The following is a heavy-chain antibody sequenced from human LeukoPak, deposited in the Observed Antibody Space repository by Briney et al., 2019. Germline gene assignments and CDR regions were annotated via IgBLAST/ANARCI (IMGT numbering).Heavy chain of an antibody. J-gene: IGHJ6*02. CDR1: GGSISSYY. CDR3: ARDREIVVDSGMDV. D-gene: IGHD3-22*01. V-gene: IGHV4-59*12. Sequence: SETLSLTCTVSGGSISSYYWSWIRQPPGKGLEWIGYIYYSGSTNYNPSLKSRVTISVDTSKNQFSLKLSSVTAADTAVYYCARDREIVVDSGMDVWGQGTTVTVSS. CDR2: IYYSGST.